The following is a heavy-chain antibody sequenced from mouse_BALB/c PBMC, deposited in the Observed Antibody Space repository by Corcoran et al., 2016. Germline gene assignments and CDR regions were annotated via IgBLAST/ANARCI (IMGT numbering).Heavy chain of an antibody. J-gene: IGHJ3*01. Sequence: QVQLQQSGAEQMKPGASVKIYSKATGYTSSSYWIEWGKQRHGHGLECIAEILPGSGSTNYNEKFKGKATLIADTSSNTAYMQLSSLTSEDSAVYYCARHYYGSSFFAYWGQGTLVTVSA. V-gene: IGHV1-9*01. D-gene: IGHD1-1*01. CDR2: ILPGSGST. CDR1: GYTSSSYW. CDR3: ARHYYGSSFFAY.